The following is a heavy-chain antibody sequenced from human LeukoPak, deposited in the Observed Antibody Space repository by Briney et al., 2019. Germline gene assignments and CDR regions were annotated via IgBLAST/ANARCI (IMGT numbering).Heavy chain of an antibody. CDR3: ATAGSRVIITRGYCFDY. CDR2: FDPEDGET. Sequence: ASVKVSCEVSGYTLTELSMHWVRQAPGKGLEWMGGFDPEDGETIYAQKFQGRVTMTEDTSTDTAYMELSSLRSEDTAVYYCATAGSRVIITRGYCFDYWGQGTLVTVSS. D-gene: IGHD3-10*01. V-gene: IGHV1-24*01. J-gene: IGHJ4*02. CDR1: GYTLTELS.